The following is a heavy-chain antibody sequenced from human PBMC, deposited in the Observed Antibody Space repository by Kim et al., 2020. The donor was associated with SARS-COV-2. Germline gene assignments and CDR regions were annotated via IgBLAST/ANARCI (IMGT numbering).Heavy chain of an antibody. CDR2: IYHSGST. CDR1: GYSISSGYY. V-gene: IGHV4-38-2*02. D-gene: IGHD6-19*01. CDR3: ARDQDSGGTEY. J-gene: IGHJ4*02. Sequence: SETLSLTCTVSGYSISSGYYWGWIRQPPGKVLEWMGSIYHSGSTYYNPSLKSRVTISVDTSKNQFSRKLSSVTAADTALYYGARDQDSGGTEYWGQGTLGTVPS.